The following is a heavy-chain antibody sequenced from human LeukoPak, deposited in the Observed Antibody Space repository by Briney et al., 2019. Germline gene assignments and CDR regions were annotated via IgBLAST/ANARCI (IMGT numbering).Heavy chain of an antibody. J-gene: IGHJ4*02. CDR1: GGTFSSYA. Sequence: SVKVSCKASGGTFSSYAISWVRQAPGQGLEWMGGIIPIFGTANYAQKFQGRVTITADESTSTAYMELSGLRSEDTAVYYCARDAEPSYDFWSGYPFDYWGQGTLVTVSS. V-gene: IGHV1-69*13. CDR2: IIPIFGTA. D-gene: IGHD3-3*01. CDR3: ARDAEPSYDFWSGYPFDY.